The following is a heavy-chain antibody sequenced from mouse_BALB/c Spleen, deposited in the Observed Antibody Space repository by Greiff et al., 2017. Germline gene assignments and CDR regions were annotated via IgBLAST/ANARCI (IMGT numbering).Heavy chain of an antibody. CDR3: TREVITTARGYFDV. D-gene: IGHD1-2*01. CDR2: IYPGNSDT. CDR1: GYTFTSYW. Sequence: EVQLQQSGTVLARPGASVKMSCKASGYTFTSYWMHWVKQRPGQGLEWIGAIYPGNSDTSYNQKFKGKAKLTAVTSTSTAYMELSSLTNEDSAVYYCTREVITTARGYFDVWGAGTTVTVSS. J-gene: IGHJ1*01. V-gene: IGHV1-5*01.